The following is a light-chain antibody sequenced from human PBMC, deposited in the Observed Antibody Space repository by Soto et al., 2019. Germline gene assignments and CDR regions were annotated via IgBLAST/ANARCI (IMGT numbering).Light chain of an antibody. J-gene: IGKJ1*01. V-gene: IGKV1-5*03. Sequence: DIQMTQSPSTLSASVGDRVTITCRASQSIRNWLAWYQQKPGKAPKLLIYKASTLESGVPSRFSGSGSGTEFTLTISSLQPDDFGTYYCQQYTSYPWTFGQGTKVEIK. CDR2: KAS. CDR1: QSIRNW. CDR3: QQYTSYPWT.